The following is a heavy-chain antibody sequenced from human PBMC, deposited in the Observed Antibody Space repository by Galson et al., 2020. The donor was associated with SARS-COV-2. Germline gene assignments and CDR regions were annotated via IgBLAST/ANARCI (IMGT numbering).Heavy chain of an antibody. D-gene: IGHD3-22*01. V-gene: IGHV4-61*02. CDR2: IHTSGYT. CDR1: GASISNGRFY. CDR3: ARETGYWYSSGYFEGNYYFDY. J-gene: IGHJ4*02. Sequence: SETLSLTCTVSGASISNGRFYWSWIRQPAGKGLEWIGRIHTSGYTNYNPSLKSRVTISVDTSKNQFSLMLTSVTAADTAVYYCARETGYWYSSGYFEGNYYFDYWGQGTLVTVSS.